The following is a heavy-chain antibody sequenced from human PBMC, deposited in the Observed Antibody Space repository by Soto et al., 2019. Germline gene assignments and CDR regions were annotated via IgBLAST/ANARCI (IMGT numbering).Heavy chain of an antibody. CDR3: AIGGGQIYYSGMDV. V-gene: IGHV3-11*01. CDR2: ISGTGDTT. J-gene: IGHJ6*02. D-gene: IGHD3-3*01. CDR1: GFFFSDYY. Sequence: LRLSCEASGFFFSDYYMSWSREAPGKGLETLCCISGTGDTTSYADSVKGRFTISRDNAKNSLFLHLNSLSAGDTAVYYCAIGGGQIYYSGMDVGGQGTKVTVS.